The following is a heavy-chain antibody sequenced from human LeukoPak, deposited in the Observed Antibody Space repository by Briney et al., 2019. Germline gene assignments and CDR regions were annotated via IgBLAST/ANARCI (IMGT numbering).Heavy chain of an antibody. CDR3: ATRDGTMVRGVTQGFYDY. J-gene: IGHJ4*02. CDR2: ISGSGGST. Sequence: GGSLRLSCAGSGFTFSSYAMSWVRQAPGKGLEWVSAISGSGGSTYYADSVKGRFTISRDNSKNTLYLQMNSLRAEDTAVYYCATRDGTMVRGVTQGFYDYWAREPWSPSPQ. D-gene: IGHD3-10*01. CDR1: GFTFSSYA. V-gene: IGHV3-23*01.